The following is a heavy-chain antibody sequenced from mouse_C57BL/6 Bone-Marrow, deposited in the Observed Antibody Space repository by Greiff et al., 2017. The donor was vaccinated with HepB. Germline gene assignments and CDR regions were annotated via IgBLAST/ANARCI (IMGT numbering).Heavy chain of an antibody. CDR1: GYTFTSYW. Sequence: VQLQQPGAELVRPGPSVKLSCKASGYTFTSYWMHWVKQRPGQGLEWIGVIDPSDSYTNYNQKFKGKATLTVDTSSSTAYMQLSSLTSEDSAVYYCARKPYYYGSTLFDYWGQGTTLTVSS. D-gene: IGHD1-1*01. J-gene: IGHJ2*01. CDR3: ARKPYYYGSTLFDY. CDR2: IDPSDSYT. V-gene: IGHV1-59*01.